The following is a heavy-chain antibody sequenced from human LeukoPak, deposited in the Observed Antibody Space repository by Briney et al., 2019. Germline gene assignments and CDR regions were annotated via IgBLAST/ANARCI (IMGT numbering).Heavy chain of an antibody. Sequence: SETLSLTCAVYGGSFSGYYWSWIRQPPGKGLEWIGEISHSGSTNYNPSLKSRVTISVDTSKNQSSLKLSSVTAADTAVYYCARGQTIVGATGDFWGQGTLVTVSS. J-gene: IGHJ4*02. CDR3: ARGQTIVGATGDF. D-gene: IGHD1-26*01. CDR2: ISHSGST. CDR1: GGSFSGYY. V-gene: IGHV4-34*01.